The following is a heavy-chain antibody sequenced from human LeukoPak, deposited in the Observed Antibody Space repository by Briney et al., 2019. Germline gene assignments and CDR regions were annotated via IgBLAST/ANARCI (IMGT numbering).Heavy chain of an antibody. Sequence: ASVKVSCKASGYTFTGYYMHWVRQAPGQGLEWMGWINPNSGGTNYAQKFQGRVTMTRDTSISTAYMELSRLRSEDTAVYYCAREVGFGGAAYYYYYMDVWGKGTTVTVSS. D-gene: IGHD3-16*01. J-gene: IGHJ6*03. CDR3: AREVGFGGAAYYYYYMDV. CDR1: GYTFTGYY. CDR2: INPNSGGT. V-gene: IGHV1-2*02.